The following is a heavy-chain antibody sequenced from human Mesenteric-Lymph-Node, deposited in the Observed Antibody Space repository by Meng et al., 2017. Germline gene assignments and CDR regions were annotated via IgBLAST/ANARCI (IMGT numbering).Heavy chain of an antibody. CDR2: ISYDGKNK. CDR1: GFSFSSYG. J-gene: IGHJ4*02. D-gene: IGHD2-21*01. V-gene: IGHV3-30*18. CDR3: AKDHSPAYFDY. Sequence: QVQLVESGGGVVQPGRSLRLSCAASGFSFSSYGMHWVRQAPGKGLEWVAVISYDGKNKYYADSVKGRFTISRDDSQNTLYLQMNSLRAEDTAVYYCAKDHSPAYFDYWGQGTLVTVSS.